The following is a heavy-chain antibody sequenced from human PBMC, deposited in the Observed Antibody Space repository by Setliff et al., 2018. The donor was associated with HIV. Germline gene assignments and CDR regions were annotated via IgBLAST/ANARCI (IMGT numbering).Heavy chain of an antibody. J-gene: IGHJ3*02. D-gene: IGHD3-10*01. CDR2: INPIFGTA. V-gene: IGHV1-69*13. Sequence: SVKVSCKASGGTFSSYVISWVRQAPGQGLEWMGGINPIFGTANYAQRFQGRLTITADESTSTAYMELSSLASEDTAVYYCARGVTWVRGGWCDIWGQGTMVTVSS. CDR3: ARGVTWVRGGWCDI. CDR1: GGTFSSYV.